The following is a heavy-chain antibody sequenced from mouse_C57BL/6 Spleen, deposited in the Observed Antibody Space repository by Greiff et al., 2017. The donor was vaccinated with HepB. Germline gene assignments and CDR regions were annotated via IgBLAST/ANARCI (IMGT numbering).Heavy chain of an antibody. CDR2: IDPSDSYT. V-gene: IGHV1-50*01. D-gene: IGHD1-1*01. CDR1: GYTFTSYW. Sequence: VQLQQPGAELVKPGASVKLSCKASGYTFTSYWMQWVKQRPGQGLEWIGEIDPSDSYTNYNQKFKGKATLTVDTSSSTAYMQLSSLTSEDSAVYYCARGFTTVVATNWYFDVWGTGTTVTVSS. J-gene: IGHJ1*03. CDR3: ARGFTTVVATNWYFDV.